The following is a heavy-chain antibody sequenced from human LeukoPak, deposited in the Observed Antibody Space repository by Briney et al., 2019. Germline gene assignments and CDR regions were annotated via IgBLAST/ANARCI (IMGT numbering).Heavy chain of an antibody. V-gene: IGHV3-23*01. CDR2: ISGSGDST. CDR1: GFPFSSYA. Sequence: GGSLRLSCAASGFPFSSYAMSWVRLTPGKGLEWVSAISGSGDSTYYADSVKGRFTISRDNSKNTLFLQMNSLGAEDTAVYYCAKSHASIWNVYDYWGQGTLVTVSS. D-gene: IGHD1-1*01. CDR3: AKSHASIWNVYDY. J-gene: IGHJ4*02.